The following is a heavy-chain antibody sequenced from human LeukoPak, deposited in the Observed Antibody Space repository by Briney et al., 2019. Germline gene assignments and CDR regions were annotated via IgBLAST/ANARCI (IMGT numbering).Heavy chain of an antibody. J-gene: IGHJ3*02. CDR1: RGTFSSYA. Sequence: SVKGSCKASRGTFSSYAISWVRQAPRQGLDWMGRIIPILGIANYAQKFQGRVTITADKYTSTAYMELSSLRSEDTAVYYCARDRATVVTYDAFDIWGQGTMVTVSS. D-gene: IGHD4-23*01. CDR3: ARDRATVVTYDAFDI. CDR2: IIPILGIA. V-gene: IGHV1-69*04.